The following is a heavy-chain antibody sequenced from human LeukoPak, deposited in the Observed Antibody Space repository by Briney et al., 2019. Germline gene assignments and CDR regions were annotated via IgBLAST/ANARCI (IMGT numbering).Heavy chain of an antibody. J-gene: IGHJ4*02. D-gene: IGHD1-26*01. CDR2: IYYSGST. CDR1: GGSISSYY. V-gene: IGHV4-59*08. Sequence: SETLSLTCTVSGGSISSYYWSWIRQPPGKGLEWIGYIYYSGSTNYNPSLKSRVTISVDTSKNQFSLKLSSVTAADTAVYYCARSRIVGVSGHFDYWGQGALVTVSS. CDR3: ARSRIVGVSGHFDY.